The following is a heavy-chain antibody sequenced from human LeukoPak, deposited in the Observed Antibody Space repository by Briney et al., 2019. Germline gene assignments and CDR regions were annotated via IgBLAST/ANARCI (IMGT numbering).Heavy chain of an antibody. CDR1: GGSISGGSYY. CDR2: IYTSGST. J-gene: IGHJ4*02. CDR3: ARDLGDFWSGYYMEGYFDY. V-gene: IGHV4-61*02. Sequence: PSETLSLTCTVSGGSISGGSYYWSWIRQPAGKGLEWIGRIYTSGSTNYNPSLKSRVTISVDTSKNQFSLKLSSVTAADTAVYYCARDLGDFWSGYYMEGYFDYWGQGTLVTVSS. D-gene: IGHD3-3*01.